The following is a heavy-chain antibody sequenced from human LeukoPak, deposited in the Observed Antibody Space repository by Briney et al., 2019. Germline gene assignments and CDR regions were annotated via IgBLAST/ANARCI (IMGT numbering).Heavy chain of an antibody. Sequence: PETLSLTCAVYGGSFSGYYWSWIRQPPGKGLEWIGEINHSGSTNYNPSLKSRVTISVDTSKNQFSLKLSSVTAADTAVYYCARIRIAARSGWFDPWGQGTLVTVSS. V-gene: IGHV4-34*01. CDR1: GGSFSGYY. D-gene: IGHD6-6*01. CDR2: INHSGST. J-gene: IGHJ5*02. CDR3: ARIRIAARSGWFDP.